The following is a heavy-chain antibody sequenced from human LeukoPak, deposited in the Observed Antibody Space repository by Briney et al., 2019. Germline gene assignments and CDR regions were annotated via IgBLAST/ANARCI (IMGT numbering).Heavy chain of an antibody. J-gene: IGHJ4*02. Sequence: SETLSLTCTVSGGSISSYYWSWIRQPPGKGLEWIGYIYYSGSTNYSPSLKSRVTISVDTSKNQFSLKLSSVTAADTAVYYCARIMVVATHDYWGQGTLVTVSS. V-gene: IGHV4-59*01. CDR1: GGSISSYY. CDR3: ARIMVVATHDY. D-gene: IGHD5-12*01. CDR2: IYYSGST.